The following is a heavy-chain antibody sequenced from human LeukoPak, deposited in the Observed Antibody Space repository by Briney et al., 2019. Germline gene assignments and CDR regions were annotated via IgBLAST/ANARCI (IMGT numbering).Heavy chain of an antibody. CDR1: GASFNGYF. V-gene: IGHV4-4*08. CDR2: IYDNGNT. Sequence: PSETLSLTCTVSGASFNGYFWDWIRQSPGKGLEWIGYIYDNGNTNYNPSLKSRVTIFLDTSKNQFSLRLSSVTAADTAIYYCARRTLPSPFDDWGQGTLVTVSS. J-gene: IGHJ4*02. CDR3: ARRTLPSPFDD.